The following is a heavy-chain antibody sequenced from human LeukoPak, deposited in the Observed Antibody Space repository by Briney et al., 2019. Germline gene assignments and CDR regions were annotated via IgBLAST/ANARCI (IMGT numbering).Heavy chain of an antibody. Sequence: GGSLRLSCAASGFTFSSYSMNWVRQAPGKGLEWVSSISSSSSYIYYADSVKGRFTISRDNAKNSLYLQMNSLRAEDTAVYYCARGRRITMVRGVIIDYWGQGTLVTVSP. CDR3: ARGRRITMVRGVIIDY. D-gene: IGHD3-10*01. V-gene: IGHV3-21*01. J-gene: IGHJ4*02. CDR2: ISSSSSYI. CDR1: GFTFSSYS.